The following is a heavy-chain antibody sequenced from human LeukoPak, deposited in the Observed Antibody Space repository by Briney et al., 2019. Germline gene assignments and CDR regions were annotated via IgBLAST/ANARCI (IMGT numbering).Heavy chain of an antibody. CDR3: ARDSSFDY. D-gene: IGHD6-13*01. CDR1: GGSFSGYY. V-gene: IGHV4-34*01. CDR2: INHSGST. Sequence: SETLSLTCAVYGGSFSGYYWSWIRQPPGKGLEWIGEINHSGSTNYNPSLKSRVTISVDTSKNQFSLKLSSVTAADTAVYYCARDSSFDYWGQGTLVTVSS. J-gene: IGHJ4*02.